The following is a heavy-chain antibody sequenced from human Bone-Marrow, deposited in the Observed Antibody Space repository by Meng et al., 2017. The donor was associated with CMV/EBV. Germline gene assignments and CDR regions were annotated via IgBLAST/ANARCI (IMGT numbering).Heavy chain of an antibody. CDR2: IIPILGIA. D-gene: IGHD4-23*01. CDR1: GCTFSSYA. Sequence: SVKVSCKASGCTFSSYAISWVRQAPGQGLEWMGGIIPILGIANYAQKFQGRVTITADKSTSTAYMELSSLRSEDTAVYYCARGHFWYGGNSDAFDIWGQGTMVTVSS. CDR3: ARGHFWYGGNSDAFDI. V-gene: IGHV1-69*10. J-gene: IGHJ3*02.